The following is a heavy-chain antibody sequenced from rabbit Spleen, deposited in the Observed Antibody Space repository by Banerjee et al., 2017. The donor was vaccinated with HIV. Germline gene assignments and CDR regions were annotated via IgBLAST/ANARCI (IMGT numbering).Heavy chain of an antibody. V-gene: IGHV1S40*01. CDR1: GFSFSGTYN. CDR3: ARVYYIGYACGL. Sequence: QSLEESGGGLVQPEGSLTLTCTASGFSFSGTYNMCWVRQAPGKGLEWIGCINIGSGSAWYASWAKGRFTISKTSSTTVTLQMTSLTAADTATYFCARVYYIGYACGLWGPGTLVTVS. CDR2: INIGSGSA. J-gene: IGHJ6*01. D-gene: IGHD6-1*01.